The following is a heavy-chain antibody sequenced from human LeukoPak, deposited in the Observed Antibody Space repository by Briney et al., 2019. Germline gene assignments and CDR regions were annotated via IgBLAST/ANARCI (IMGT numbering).Heavy chain of an antibody. CDR3: ARQGGSSSKGYYYYYMDV. CDR1: GYSFTSYW. V-gene: IGHV5-51*01. J-gene: IGHJ6*03. D-gene: IGHD6-6*01. Sequence: GESLKISCKGSGYSFTSYWIGWVRQMPGKGLEGMGIIYPGDSDTRYSPSFQGQVTISADKSINTAYLQWSSLKASDTAMYYCARQGGSSSKGYYYYYMDVWGKGTTVTVSS. CDR2: IYPGDSDT.